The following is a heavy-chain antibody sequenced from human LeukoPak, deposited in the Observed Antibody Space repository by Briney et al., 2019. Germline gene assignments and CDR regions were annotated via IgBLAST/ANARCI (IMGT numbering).Heavy chain of an antibody. D-gene: IGHD2-2*02. Sequence: SETLSLTCTVSGGSISSYYWSWIRQPAGKGLEWIGRIYTSGSTNYNPSLKSRVTISVNTSKNQFSLKLSSVTAADTAVYYCARSLPYCSSTSCYTGWFDPWGQGTLVTVSS. J-gene: IGHJ5*02. CDR2: IYTSGST. CDR3: ARSLPYCSSTSCYTGWFDP. V-gene: IGHV4-4*07. CDR1: GGSISSYY.